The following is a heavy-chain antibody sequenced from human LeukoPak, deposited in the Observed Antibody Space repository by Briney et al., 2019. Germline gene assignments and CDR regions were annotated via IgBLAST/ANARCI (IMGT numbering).Heavy chain of an antibody. CDR1: GYTFTGYY. CDR2: INPNSGGT. D-gene: IGHD6-13*01. J-gene: IGHJ5*02. Sequence: ASVKVSCKAFGYTFTGYYVHWVRQAPGQGLEWMGWINPNSGGTNYAQKFQGRVTMTRDTSISTAYMELSRLRSDDTAVYYCARGIAAAGTAHDPWGQGTLVTVSS. CDR3: ARGIAAAGTAHDP. V-gene: IGHV1-2*02.